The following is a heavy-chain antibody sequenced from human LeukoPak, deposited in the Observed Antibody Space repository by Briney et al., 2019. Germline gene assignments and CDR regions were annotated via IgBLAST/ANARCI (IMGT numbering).Heavy chain of an antibody. J-gene: IGHJ1*01. D-gene: IGHD4-17*01. CDR1: GLTFSRDW. CDR2: IKQDGSEK. Sequence: GGSLRLSCEASGLTFSRDWMGWVRQAPGKGLEWVANIKQDGSEKYYVDSVKGRFTISRDNAKNSLYLQMNSLRAEDTAVYYCARDLYGDYEHWGQGTLVTVSS. CDR3: ARDLYGDYEH. V-gene: IGHV3-7*03.